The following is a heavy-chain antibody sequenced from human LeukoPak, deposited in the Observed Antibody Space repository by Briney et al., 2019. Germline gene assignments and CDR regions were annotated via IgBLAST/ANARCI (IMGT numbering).Heavy chain of an antibody. D-gene: IGHD1-1*01. CDR2: ISAYNGNT. Sequence: ASVKVSCKASGYTFTSYGISWVRQAPGQGLEWMGWISAYNGNTNYAQKLQVRVTMTTDTSTSTAYMELRSLRSDDTAVYYCARDKRDWNDPYYYYYMDVWGKGTTVTVSS. CDR3: ARDKRDWNDPYYYYYMDV. J-gene: IGHJ6*03. CDR1: GYTFTSYG. V-gene: IGHV1-18*01.